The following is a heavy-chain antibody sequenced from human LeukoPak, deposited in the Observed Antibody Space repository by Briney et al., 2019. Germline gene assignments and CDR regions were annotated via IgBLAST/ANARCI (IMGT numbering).Heavy chain of an antibody. J-gene: IGHJ3*02. CDR3: ARNETSGYFDI. V-gene: IGHV4-39*01. D-gene: IGHD3-22*01. Sequence: PSETLSLTCTVSGGSISSSTHYWGWIRQSPGKGLEWIGSVYNSGSISYNPSLRSRVTITVDTSKNQFSLNFNSVTAADTALYFCARNETSGYFDIWGQGTMVTVSS. CDR2: VYNSGSI. CDR1: GGSISSSTHY.